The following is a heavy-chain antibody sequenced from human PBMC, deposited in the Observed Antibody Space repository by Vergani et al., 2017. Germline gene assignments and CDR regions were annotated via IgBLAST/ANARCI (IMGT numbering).Heavy chain of an antibody. V-gene: IGHV4-39*07. J-gene: IGHJ3*02. CDR1: GGSISSSNYY. D-gene: IGHD1-1*01. Sequence: QLQLQESGPGLVKPSETLSLTCTVSGGSISSSNYYWGWIRQSPGKGLEWIGNIYYSGSTYYNPSLKSRVTISVDTSKNQFSLKLSSVTAADTAMYYCAREERTAGGGAFDIWGQGTMVTVSS. CDR2: IYYSGST. CDR3: AREERTAGGGAFDI.